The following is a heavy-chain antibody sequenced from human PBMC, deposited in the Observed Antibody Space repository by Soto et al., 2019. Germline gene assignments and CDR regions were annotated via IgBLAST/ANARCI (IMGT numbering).Heavy chain of an antibody. CDR1: GFTFSEHY. CDR2: VSSSDSTV. CDR3: ARDLSYYDSSGYFDY. Sequence: GGSLRLSCAGSGFTFSEHYISWIRQAPGKGLEWISYVSSSDSTVYYADSVKGRFTISRDNAKNSLYLQMNSLRVEDTAVYYCARDLSYYDSSGYFDYWGQGTLVTVSS. J-gene: IGHJ4*02. D-gene: IGHD3-22*01. V-gene: IGHV3-11*01.